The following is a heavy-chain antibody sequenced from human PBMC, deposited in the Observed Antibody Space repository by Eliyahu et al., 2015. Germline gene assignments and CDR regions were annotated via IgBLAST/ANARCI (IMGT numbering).Heavy chain of an antibody. V-gene: IGHV5-10-1*03. D-gene: IGHD6-13*01. J-gene: IGHJ1*01. CDR3: ARQTLSSSWSPNEFQH. Sequence: EVQLVQSGAEVKKPGESLRISCKGSGSSFXSYWISWVRQMPGKGLEWMGRIDPSDSYXNYSPSFQGHVTISADKSISTAYLQWSSLKASDTAMYYCARQTLSSSWSPNEFQHWGQGTLVTVSS. CDR1: GSSFXSYW. CDR2: IDPSDSYX.